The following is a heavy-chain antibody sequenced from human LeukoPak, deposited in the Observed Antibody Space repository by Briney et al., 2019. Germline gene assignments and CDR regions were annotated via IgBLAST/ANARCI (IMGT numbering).Heavy chain of an antibody. CDR2: ISAGATNT. CDR1: GFTFSGYA. J-gene: IGHJ4*02. Sequence: GGSLRLSCVASGFTFSGYAMSWVRQAPGKGLDWVSSISAGATNTYYAGSVKGRFTISRDNSKNTLYLQMNSLRAEDTAIYYCGKGKAVVGAAGPDYWGQGTLVTVSS. D-gene: IGHD2-15*01. V-gene: IGHV3-23*01. CDR3: GKGKAVVGAAGPDY.